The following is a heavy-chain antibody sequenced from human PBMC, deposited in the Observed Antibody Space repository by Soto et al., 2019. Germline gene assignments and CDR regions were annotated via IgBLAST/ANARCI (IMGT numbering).Heavy chain of an antibody. V-gene: IGHV4-4*02. CDR1: GGSISSSNW. CDR3: ARVGGGWNLFFDY. Sequence: PSETLSLTCAVSGGSISSSNWWSWVRQPPGKGLEWIGEIYHSGSTNYNPSLKSRVTISVDKSKNQFSLKLSSVTAADTAVYYCARVGGGWNLFFDYWGQGTLVTVSS. CDR2: IYHSGST. D-gene: IGHD1-7*01. J-gene: IGHJ4*02.